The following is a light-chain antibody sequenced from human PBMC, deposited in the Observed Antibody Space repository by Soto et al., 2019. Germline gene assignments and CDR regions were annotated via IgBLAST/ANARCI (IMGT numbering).Light chain of an antibody. Sequence: QSVLTQPASVSGSPGQSITISGTGTSSDVGAYNFVSWYQQHPGKAPKLMIYDVTNRPSGVSSRFSGSKSGNTASLAISGLQAEDEADYYCSSYTTSNTLVFGGGTKVTVL. J-gene: IGLJ2*01. V-gene: IGLV2-14*03. CDR1: SSDVGAYNF. CDR2: DVT. CDR3: SSYTTSNTLV.